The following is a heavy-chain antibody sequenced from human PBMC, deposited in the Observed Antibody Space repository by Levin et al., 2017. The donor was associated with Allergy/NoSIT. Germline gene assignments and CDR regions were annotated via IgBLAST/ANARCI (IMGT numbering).Heavy chain of an antibody. Sequence: GGSPRLSCAASGFTFSSYSMHWVRQAPGKGLVWVSRIDSDGSTTSYADSLKGRFTISRDNAKNTLYLQMNSLRAEDTAVYYCAREGYCSGGSCYEPIDYWGQGTLVTVSS. D-gene: IGHD2-15*01. CDR1: GFTFSSYS. J-gene: IGHJ4*02. V-gene: IGHV3-74*01. CDR2: IDSDGSTT. CDR3: AREGYCSGGSCYEPIDY.